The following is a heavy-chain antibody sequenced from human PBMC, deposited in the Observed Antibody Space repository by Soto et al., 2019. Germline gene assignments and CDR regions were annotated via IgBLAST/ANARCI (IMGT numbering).Heavy chain of an antibody. J-gene: IGHJ4*02. V-gene: IGHV3-11*01. CDR3: ARDLGYYDSSGYFDY. CDR1: GFSFSDYY. Sequence: LRLSCAASGFSFSDYYMSWIRQAPGKGLEWVSYISSSDSIVSYADSVKGRFTISRDNAKNSLYLQMDSLRAEDTAVYFCARDLGYYDSSGYFDYWGQGTLVTVSS. CDR2: ISSSDSIV. D-gene: IGHD3-22*01.